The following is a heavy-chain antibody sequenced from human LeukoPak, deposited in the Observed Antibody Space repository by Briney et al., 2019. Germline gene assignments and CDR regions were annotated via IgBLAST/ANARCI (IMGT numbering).Heavy chain of an antibody. CDR3: ARQNYDEAIYYYYGLDV. V-gene: IGHV4-59*08. CDR2: IHYRGST. D-gene: IGHD1-7*01. J-gene: IGHJ6*02. Sequence: PSETLSLTCTVSGGSISSNYWSWIRQSPGKGLEWIGYIHYRGSTDYNPSLKRRVTISVAPSKKQFSLKLSSVTAADTAVYYCARQNYDEAIYYYYGLDVWGQGTKVTVSS. CDR1: GGSISSNY.